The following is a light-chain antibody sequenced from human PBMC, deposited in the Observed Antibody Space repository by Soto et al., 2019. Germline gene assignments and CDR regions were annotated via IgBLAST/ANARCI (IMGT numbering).Light chain of an antibody. CDR3: SSYTSTSSVYV. Sequence: QSVLTQPASVSGSPGQSITISCTGASSDVGGYNYVSWYQHHPGKAPKLMIYEVSTRPSGVSNRFSGSKSGNTASLTISGLQAEDEADYYCSSYTSTSSVYVFGTGTKVTVL. V-gene: IGLV2-14*01. J-gene: IGLJ1*01. CDR1: SSDVGGYNY. CDR2: EVS.